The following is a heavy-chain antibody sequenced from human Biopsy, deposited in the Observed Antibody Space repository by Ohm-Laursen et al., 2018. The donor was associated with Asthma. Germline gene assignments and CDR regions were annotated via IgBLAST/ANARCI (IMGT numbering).Heavy chain of an antibody. Sequence: TLSLTCDVYPGSFSGFFWAWIRQSPGKGLEWIGETNERGVTNNNPSLKSRVIISIDTYWNRVSLKLTSVTAADTAVYYCARGPELDVWGQGTTVTVSS. V-gene: IGHV4-34*01. J-gene: IGHJ6*02. CDR1: PGSFSGFF. CDR2: TNERGVT. CDR3: ARGPELDV.